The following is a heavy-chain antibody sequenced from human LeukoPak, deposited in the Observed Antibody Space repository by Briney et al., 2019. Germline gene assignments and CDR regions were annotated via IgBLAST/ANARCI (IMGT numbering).Heavy chain of an antibody. CDR3: ARDKVVAAKASDY. CDR1: GFTFSSYS. CDR2: ISSSSSYI. J-gene: IGHJ4*02. D-gene: IGHD2-15*01. V-gene: IGHV3-21*01. Sequence: PGGSLRPSCAASGFTFSSYSMNWVRQAPGKGLEWVSSISSSSSYIYYADSVKGRFTISRDNAKNSLYLQMNSLRAEDTAVYYCARDKVVAAKASDYWGQGTLVTVSS.